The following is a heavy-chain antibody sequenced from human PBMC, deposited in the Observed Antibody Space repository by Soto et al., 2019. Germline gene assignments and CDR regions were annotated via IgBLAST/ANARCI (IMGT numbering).Heavy chain of an antibody. CDR1: GFNLRDYA. CDR3: AKDAVPFNGVWDWFDS. Sequence: EVQLLESGGGLVQPGGSLRVSCVVSGFNLRDYAMTWVRQPPGKGVEWVSSIHGNGGGTYYADSVQGRFTVSRDDSKEPLYLQLSSLRVDDTAVYYCAKDAVPFNGVWDWFDSWGQGPLVTVSS. J-gene: IGHJ5*01. V-gene: IGHV3-23*01. CDR2: IHGNGGGT. D-gene: IGHD3-16*01.